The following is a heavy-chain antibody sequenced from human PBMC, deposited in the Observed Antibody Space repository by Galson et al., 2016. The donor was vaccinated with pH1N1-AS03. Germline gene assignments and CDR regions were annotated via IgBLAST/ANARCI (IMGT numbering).Heavy chain of an antibody. CDR1: GYTFISYV. D-gene: IGHD3-22*01. V-gene: IGHV1-2*02. J-gene: IGHJ4*02. Sequence: SVKVSCKASGYTFISYVMHWVRQAPGQGLEWMGWINPNSGGTNYAQKFQGRVTMTRDTSISTAYMELSRLRSGDTAVYYCARSHPAFDSSGYYYDYWGQGTLVTVSS. CDR2: INPNSGGT. CDR3: ARSHPAFDSSGYYYDY.